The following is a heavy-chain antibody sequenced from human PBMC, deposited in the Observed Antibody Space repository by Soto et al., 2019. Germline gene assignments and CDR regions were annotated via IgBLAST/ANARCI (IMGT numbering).Heavy chain of an antibody. D-gene: IGHD6-19*01. V-gene: IGHV3-74*01. J-gene: IGHJ4*02. Sequence: EVQLVESGGGLVQPGGSLRLSCTASGFTFSNHWMHWVRQGPGQGLVWVSRINTDGSFRDYADSVRGRFTISRDNAKNTLILQMNSLRAEATAVYYCVRGTSAWSGKDYWGQGTLVTVSS. CDR3: VRGTSAWSGKDY. CDR2: INTDGSFR. CDR1: GFTFSNHW.